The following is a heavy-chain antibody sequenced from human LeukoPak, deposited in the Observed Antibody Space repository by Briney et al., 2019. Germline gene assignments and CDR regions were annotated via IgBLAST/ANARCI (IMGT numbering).Heavy chain of an antibody. CDR1: GYTFTSYY. CDR3: ARDGSPLWFGELLHY. D-gene: IGHD3-10*01. J-gene: IGHJ4*02. V-gene: IGHV1-46*01. Sequence: ASVKVSRKASGYTFTSYYMHWVRQAPGQGLEWMGIINPSGGSTSYAQKFQGRVTMTRDTSTSTVYMELSSLRSEDTAVYYCARDGSPLWFGELLHYWGQGTLVTVSS. CDR2: INPSGGST.